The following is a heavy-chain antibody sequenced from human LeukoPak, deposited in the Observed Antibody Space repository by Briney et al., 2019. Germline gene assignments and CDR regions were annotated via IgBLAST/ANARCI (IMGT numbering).Heavy chain of an antibody. J-gene: IGHJ3*02. CDR1: GDSISSYY. CDR2: VYYIGST. Sequence: SETLSLTCTVSGDSISSYYWSWIRQPPGKGLEWIGYVYYIGSTNYNPSLKSRVTISVDTSKNQFSLKLSSVTAADTAVYYCARDYAFDIWGQGTMVTVSS. CDR3: ARDYAFDI. V-gene: IGHV4-59*01.